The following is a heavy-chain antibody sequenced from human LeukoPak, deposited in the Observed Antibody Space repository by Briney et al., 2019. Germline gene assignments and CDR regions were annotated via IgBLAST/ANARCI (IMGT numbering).Heavy chain of an antibody. CDR2: INHSGST. CDR1: GGSFSGYY. CDR3: ARGVGGTSFAWFDP. J-gene: IGHJ5*02. Sequence: KPSETLSLTCAVYGGSFSGYYWSWIRQPPGKGLEWIGEINHSGSTNYNPSLKSRVTISVDTSKNQFSLKLSSVTAADTAVYYCARGVGGTSFAWFDPWGQGTLVTVSS. V-gene: IGHV4-34*01. D-gene: IGHD2-2*01.